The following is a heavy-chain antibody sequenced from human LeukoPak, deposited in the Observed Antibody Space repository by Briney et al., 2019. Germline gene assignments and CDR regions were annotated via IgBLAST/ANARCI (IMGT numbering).Heavy chain of an antibody. Sequence: GGFLRLSCAASRFTFSSYAMHWVRQAPGKGLEWVAVISYDGSNKYYADSVKGRFTISRDNSKNTLYLQMNSLKAEDTAVYYCASDRGYSLNPFDYWGQGTLVTVSS. J-gene: IGHJ4*02. V-gene: IGHV3-30-3*01. D-gene: IGHD5-18*01. CDR1: RFTFSSYA. CDR3: ASDRGYSLNPFDY. CDR2: ISYDGSNK.